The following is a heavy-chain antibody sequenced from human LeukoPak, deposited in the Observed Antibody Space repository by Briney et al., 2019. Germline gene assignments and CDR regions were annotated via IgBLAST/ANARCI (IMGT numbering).Heavy chain of an antibody. CDR2: IIPIFGTA. CDR1: GGTFSSYA. J-gene: IGHJ4*02. Sequence: ASVKLSCKASGGTFSSYAISWVRQAPGQGLEWMGGIIPIFGTANYAQKFQGRVTITADESTSTAYMELSSLRSEDTAVYYCATGGGYCSGGSCYPHFDYWGQGTLVTVSS. CDR3: ATGGGYCSGGSCYPHFDY. D-gene: IGHD2-15*01. V-gene: IGHV1-69*13.